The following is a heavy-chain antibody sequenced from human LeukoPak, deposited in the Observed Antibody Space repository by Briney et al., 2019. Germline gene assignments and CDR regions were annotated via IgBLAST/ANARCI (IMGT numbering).Heavy chain of an antibody. CDR3: ARTRLIAVYDY. Sequence: SETLSLTCAVYGGSFSGYYWSWIRQPPGKGLEWIGEINHSGSTNYNPSLKSRVTISVDTSKNQFSLKLSSVTAADTAVYYCARTRLIAVYDYWGQGTLVTVSS. CDR2: INHSGST. D-gene: IGHD6-19*01. J-gene: IGHJ4*02. CDR1: GGSFSGYY. V-gene: IGHV4-34*01.